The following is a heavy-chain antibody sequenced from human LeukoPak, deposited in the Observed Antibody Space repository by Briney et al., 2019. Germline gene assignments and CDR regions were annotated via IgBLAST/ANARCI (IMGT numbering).Heavy chain of an antibody. CDR2: IVVGSGYT. V-gene: IGHV1-58*02. CDR3: AADTYGRDAFDI. D-gene: IGHD3-16*01. Sequence: SVKVSCKASGLTFTSSAMQWVRQARGQRLEWIGWIVVGSGYTNYAQKFQERVTVTRDMSTSTAYMALSSLRSEDTAVYYCAADTYGRDAFDIWGQGTMVTVSS. CDR1: GLTFTSSA. J-gene: IGHJ3*02.